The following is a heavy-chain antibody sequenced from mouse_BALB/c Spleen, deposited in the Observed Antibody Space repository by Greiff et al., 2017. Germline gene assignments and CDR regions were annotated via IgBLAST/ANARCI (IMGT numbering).Heavy chain of an antibody. Sequence: EVKLVESGGGLVQPGGSLKLSCAASGFTFSSYGMSLVRQTPDKRLELVATINSNGGSTYYPDSVKGRFTISRDNAKNTLYLQISSLKSEDTAMYYCARDPYYFDYWGQGTTLTVSS. J-gene: IGHJ2*01. CDR2: INSNGGST. CDR3: ARDPYYFDY. CDR1: GFTFSSYG. V-gene: IGHV5-6-3*01.